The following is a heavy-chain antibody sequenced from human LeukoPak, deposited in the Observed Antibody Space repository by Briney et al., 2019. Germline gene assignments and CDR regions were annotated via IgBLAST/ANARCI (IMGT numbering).Heavy chain of an antibody. CDR3: ARDSSGYYYAGPDY. CDR2: IWYDGSNK. V-gene: IGHV3-33*01. CDR1: GFTLSSYG. J-gene: IGHJ4*02. Sequence: GGSLRLSCAASGFTLSSYGMHWVRQAPGKGLEWVAVIWYDGSNKYYADSVKGRFTISRDNSKNTLYLQMNSLRAEDTAVYYCARDSSGYYYAGPDYWGQGTLVTVSS. D-gene: IGHD3-22*01.